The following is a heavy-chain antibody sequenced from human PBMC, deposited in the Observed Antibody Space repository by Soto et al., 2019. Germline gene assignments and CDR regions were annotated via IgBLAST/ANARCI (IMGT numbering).Heavy chain of an antibody. CDR2: INPNGGST. CDR3: AISLLQGDF. J-gene: IGHJ4*02. Sequence: QVQLVQSGAAVKKPGASVKVSCKASGYIFIHYYIHWVRQAPGQGLEWMAIINPNGGSTNYAQKFKGRVTVTSDTSTSTVSMELNSLGYVDTAVYFCAISLLQGDFWGQGTLVTVSS. CDR1: GYIFIHYY. D-gene: IGHD2-21*01. V-gene: IGHV1-46*03.